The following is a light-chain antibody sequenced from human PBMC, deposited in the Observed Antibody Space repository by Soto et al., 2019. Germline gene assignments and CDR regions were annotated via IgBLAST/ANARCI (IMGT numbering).Light chain of an antibody. CDR2: EAT. Sequence: QSALTQPASASGSPEQSITISCTGTSSDVGSYNLVSWYQQHPGKAPQVMIYEATKRPSGVPNRFSGSKSGNTASLTISGLQAEDEADYYCCAYAGSGTVVFGGGTKVTVL. CDR3: CAYAGSGTVV. CDR1: SSDVGSYNL. J-gene: IGLJ3*02. V-gene: IGLV2-23*01.